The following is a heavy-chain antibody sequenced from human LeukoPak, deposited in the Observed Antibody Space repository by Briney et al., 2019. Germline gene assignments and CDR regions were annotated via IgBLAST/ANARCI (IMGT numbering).Heavy chain of an antibody. V-gene: IGHV3-30*18. CDR3: AKDRRVGIDY. CDR2: ISYDGSNK. CDR1: GFSFSEYW. D-gene: IGHD5-24*01. J-gene: IGHJ4*02. Sequence: GGSLRLSCAASGFSFSEYWMSWVRQAPGKGLEWVAVISYDGSNKYYADSVKGRFTISRDNSKNTLYLQMNSLRAEDTAEYYCAKDRRVGIDYWGQGTLVTVSS.